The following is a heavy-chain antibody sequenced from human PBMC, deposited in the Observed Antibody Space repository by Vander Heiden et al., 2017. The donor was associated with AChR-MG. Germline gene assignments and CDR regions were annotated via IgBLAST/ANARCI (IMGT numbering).Heavy chain of an antibody. CDR3: VKGLREVYYYYGMDV. CDR1: GYPFTTYH. Sequence: QVQLVQSGAEVKKPGASVKVSRKASGYPFTTYHINWVRQAPGQGLEWMGWMNPNSGNTGYAQKVQGRVTMTRNTSISTAYMELSSLRSEDTAVYYGVKGLREVYYYYGMDVWGQGTTVTVSS. J-gene: IGHJ6*02. CDR2: MNPNSGNT. D-gene: IGHD3-22*01. V-gene: IGHV1-8*01.